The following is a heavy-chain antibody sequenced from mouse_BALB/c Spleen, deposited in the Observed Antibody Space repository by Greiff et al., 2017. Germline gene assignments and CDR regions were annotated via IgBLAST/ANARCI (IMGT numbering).Heavy chain of an antibody. D-gene: IGHD2-1*01. J-gene: IGHJ4*01. CDR3: AREYGNYDYYAMDY. CDR2: ISDGGSYT. V-gene: IGHV5-4*02. Sequence: EVQLVESGGGLVKPGGSLKLSCAASGFTFSDYYMYWVRQTPEKRLEWVATISDGGSYTYYPDSVKGRFTISRDNAENNLYQQKSSLKSEDTAMYYCAREYGNYDYYAMDYWGQGTSVTVSS. CDR1: GFTFSDYY.